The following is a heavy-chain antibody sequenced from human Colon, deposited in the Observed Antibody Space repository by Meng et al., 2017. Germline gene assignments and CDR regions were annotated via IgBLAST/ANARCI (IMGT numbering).Heavy chain of an antibody. V-gene: IGHV3-49*04. CDR3: TRLRGYSYGYSDY. Sequence: GGSLRLSCTASGFPIGDYAMSWVRQAPGKGVEWVGFIRSKTYGGKTEYAAYVRGRFSIPSDESKSIAYLEMNSLKTEDTAAYYCTRLRGYSYGYSDYWGQGTLVTVSS. J-gene: IGHJ4*02. CDR1: GFPIGDYA. D-gene: IGHD5-18*01. CDR2: IRSKTYGGKT.